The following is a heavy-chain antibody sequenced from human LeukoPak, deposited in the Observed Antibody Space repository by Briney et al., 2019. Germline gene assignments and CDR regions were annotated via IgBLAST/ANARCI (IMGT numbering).Heavy chain of an antibody. Sequence: GGSLRLSCAASGFTFSSYWMHWVRQAPGKGLVWVSRINTDGSSTSYADSVKGRFTISRDNAKNTLYLQMNSLRAEDTAVYYCAREAPDFWSSYYLTYYFDYWGQGTLVTVSS. D-gene: IGHD3-3*01. CDR3: AREAPDFWSSYYLTYYFDY. CDR2: INTDGSST. CDR1: GFTFSSYW. V-gene: IGHV3-74*01. J-gene: IGHJ4*02.